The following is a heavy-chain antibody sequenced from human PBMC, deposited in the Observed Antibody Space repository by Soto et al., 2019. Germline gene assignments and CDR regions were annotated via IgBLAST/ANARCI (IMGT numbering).Heavy chain of an antibody. Sequence: SVKVSCKASGGTFSSYTISWVRQAPGQGLEWMGRIIPILGIANYAQKFQGRVTITADKSTSTAYMELSSLRSEDKAVYYCARDRCSGGSCYSLPYYFDYWGQVNLVTISS. CDR3: ARDRCSGGSCYSLPYYFDY. D-gene: IGHD2-15*01. CDR1: GGTFSSYT. V-gene: IGHV1-69*04. J-gene: IGHJ4*02. CDR2: IIPILGIA.